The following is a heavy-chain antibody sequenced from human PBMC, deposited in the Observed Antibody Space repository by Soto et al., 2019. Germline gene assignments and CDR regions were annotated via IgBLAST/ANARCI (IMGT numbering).Heavy chain of an antibody. CDR3: ARHRYSYGVYYFDY. D-gene: IGHD5-18*01. J-gene: IGHJ4*02. Sequence: PSETLSLTCIVSGGSISNYYWSWIRQPPGKGLEWIGYIYYSGSTNYNPSLTSRVTISVDTSKNQFSLKLSSVTAADTAVYYCARHRYSYGVYYFDYWGPGTLVTVSS. CDR2: IYYSGST. CDR1: GGSISNYY. V-gene: IGHV4-59*08.